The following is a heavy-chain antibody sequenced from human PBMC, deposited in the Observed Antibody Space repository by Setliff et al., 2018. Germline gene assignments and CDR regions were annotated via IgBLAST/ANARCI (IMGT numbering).Heavy chain of an antibody. Sequence: GGSLRLSCAASGFTFSSYNMNWVRQAPGKGLEWVSYISSSGSTIYYGAPVKGRFTISRDDSKNTLYLQMNSLRSDDTAVYYCAPFHSTSWPGVDHLGQGTLVTVSS. CDR2: ISSSGSTI. CDR1: GFTFSSYN. CDR3: APFHSTSWPGVDH. J-gene: IGHJ4*02. D-gene: IGHD6-13*01. V-gene: IGHV3-48*04.